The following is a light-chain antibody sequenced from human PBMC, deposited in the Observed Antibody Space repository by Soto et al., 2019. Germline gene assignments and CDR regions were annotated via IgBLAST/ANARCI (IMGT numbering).Light chain of an antibody. J-gene: IGKJ1*01. V-gene: IGKV1-6*01. CDR1: RDIGND. CDR2: AAS. CDR3: LQHFNFSWT. Sequence: AIQMTQSPSSLSASMGDRVTITCRASRDIGNDLGWYQQKPGKAPKHLIFAASNLQSGVPSRFSGGGSGTDFTLTISSLQADDFATYYCLQHFNFSWTFGQGTKVETK.